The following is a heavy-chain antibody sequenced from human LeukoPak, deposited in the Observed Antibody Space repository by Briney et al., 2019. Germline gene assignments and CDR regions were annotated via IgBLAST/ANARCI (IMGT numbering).Heavy chain of an antibody. CDR3: ARHSDYYGSGSHYYYYGMDV. CDR1: GGSISSYY. J-gene: IGHJ6*02. D-gene: IGHD3-10*01. V-gene: IGHV4-59*08. Sequence: SETLSLTCTVSGGSISSYYWSWIRQPPGKGLEWIGYIYYSGSTNYNPSLKSRVTISVDTSKNQFSLKLRSVTAADTAVYYCARHSDYYGSGSHYYYYGMDVWGQGTTVTVSS. CDR2: IYYSGST.